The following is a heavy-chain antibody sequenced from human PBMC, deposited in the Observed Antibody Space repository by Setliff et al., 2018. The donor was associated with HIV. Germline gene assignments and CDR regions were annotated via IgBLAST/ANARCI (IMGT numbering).Heavy chain of an antibody. CDR2: INPDGSTT. J-gene: IGHJ2*01. V-gene: IGHV3-74*01. CDR3: TRDYRNLGFNL. CDR1: GIIFSNNW. D-gene: IGHD4-4*01. Sequence: GGSLRLSCTASGIIFSNNWMHWVRQVPGKGLVWVSTINPDGSTTTYADSVKGRFTISRDNAKNTLYLQMNSLRAEDTAVYYCTRDYRNLGFNLWGRGSLVTVSS.